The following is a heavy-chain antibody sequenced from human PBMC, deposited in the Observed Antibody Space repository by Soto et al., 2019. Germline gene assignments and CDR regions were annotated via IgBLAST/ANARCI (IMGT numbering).Heavy chain of an antibody. Sequence: QVQLVQSGAEVKKPGASVKVSCKASGYTVTSYGISGVRQAPGQGREWMGWISAYNCNTNYAQKPQGRITMTTDTSTSTAYIELRSLRSDDTAVYSCARTELRFDYWGQGTLVTVSS. V-gene: IGHV1-18*01. D-gene: IGHD3-10*01. CDR3: ARTELRFDY. CDR2: ISAYNCNT. CDR1: GYTVTSYG. J-gene: IGHJ4*02.